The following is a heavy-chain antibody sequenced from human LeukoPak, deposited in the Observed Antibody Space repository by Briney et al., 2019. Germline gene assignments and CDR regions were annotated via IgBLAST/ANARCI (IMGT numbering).Heavy chain of an antibody. Sequence: SVKVSCKASGGTFSSYAISWVRQAPGQGLEWMGGIIPIFGTANYAQKFQGRVTITADESTSTAYMELSSLRAEDTALYYCAKDILRWPAAGKGRYYYYGMDVWGQGTTVTVSS. D-gene: IGHD6-13*01. CDR2: IIPIFGTA. CDR3: AKDILRWPAAGKGRYYYYGMDV. CDR1: GGTFSSYA. V-gene: IGHV1-69*01. J-gene: IGHJ6*02.